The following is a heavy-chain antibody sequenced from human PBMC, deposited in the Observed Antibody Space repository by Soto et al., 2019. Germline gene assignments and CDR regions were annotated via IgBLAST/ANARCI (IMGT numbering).Heavy chain of an antibody. D-gene: IGHD3-3*01. J-gene: IGHJ4*02. CDR3: AGGEIDFWSGYLYSSDY. V-gene: IGHV1-18*01. CDR2: ISAYNGNT. CDR1: GYTFTSYG. Sequence: QVQLVQSGAEVKKPGASVKVSCKASGYTFTSYGISWVRQAPGQGLEWMGWISAYNGNTNYAQKLQGRVTMTTDTPTSTAYMELRSLRSDDTAVYYCAGGEIDFWSGYLYSSDYWGQGTLVTVCS.